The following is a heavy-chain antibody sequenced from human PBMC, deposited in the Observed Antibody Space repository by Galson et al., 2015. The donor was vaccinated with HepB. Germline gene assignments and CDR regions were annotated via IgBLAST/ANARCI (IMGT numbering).Heavy chain of an antibody. J-gene: IGHJ4*02. V-gene: IGHV4-39*01. Sequence: ETLSLTCTVSGGSISSSSYYWGWIRQPPGKGLEWIGSIYYSGNTYYNPSLKSRVTISVDTSKNQFSLKLNSVTAADTAVYYCARHRRIEKYYYGSGSYYIADYWGQGTLVTVSS. CDR2: IYYSGNT. CDR3: ARHRRIEKYYYGSGSYYIADY. CDR1: GGSISSSSYY. D-gene: IGHD3-10*01.